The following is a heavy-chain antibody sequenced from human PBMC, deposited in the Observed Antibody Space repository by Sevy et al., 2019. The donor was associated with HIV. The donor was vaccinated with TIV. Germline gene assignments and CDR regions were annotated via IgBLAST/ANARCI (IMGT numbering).Heavy chain of an antibody. D-gene: IGHD1-1*01. CDR2: IKQDGSEK. J-gene: IGHJ6*02. CDR1: GFTFNSYW. V-gene: IGHV3-7*01. Sequence: GGSLRLSCEASGFTFNSYWMSWVRQAPGKGLEWVANIKQDGSEKYYVDSVKGRFTISRDNSRNSLFLQMNTQRAEVTAVYYCAREGSPYDTYYYYYGMDVWGQGTTVTVSS. CDR3: AREGSPYDTYYYYYGMDV.